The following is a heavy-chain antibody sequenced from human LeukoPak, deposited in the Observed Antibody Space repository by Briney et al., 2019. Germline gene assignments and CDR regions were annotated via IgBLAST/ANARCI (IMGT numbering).Heavy chain of an antibody. CDR1: GFTVSSNY. D-gene: IGHD2-15*01. V-gene: IGHV3-66*01. CDR3: AKDIVVVVAATTDY. CDR2: IYSGGST. J-gene: IGHJ4*02. Sequence: PGGSLRLSCAASGFTVSSNYMSWVRQAPGKGLEWVSVIYSGGSTYYADSVKGRFTISRDNSKNTLYLQMNSLRAEDTAVYYCAKDIVVVVAATTDYWGQGTLVTVSS.